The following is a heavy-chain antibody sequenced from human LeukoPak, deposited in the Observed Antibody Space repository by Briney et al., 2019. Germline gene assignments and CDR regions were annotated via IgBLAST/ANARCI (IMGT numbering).Heavy chain of an antibody. Sequence: SETLSLTCTVSGYSISSGYYWGWIRQPPGKGLERIGSIYYSGSTYYNPSLKSRVTISVDTSKNQFSLKLSSVTAADTAVYYCARDGYSSGWSHDAFDIWGQGTMVTVSS. CDR2: IYYSGST. J-gene: IGHJ3*02. V-gene: IGHV4-38-2*02. D-gene: IGHD6-19*01. CDR1: GYSISSGYY. CDR3: ARDGYSSGWSHDAFDI.